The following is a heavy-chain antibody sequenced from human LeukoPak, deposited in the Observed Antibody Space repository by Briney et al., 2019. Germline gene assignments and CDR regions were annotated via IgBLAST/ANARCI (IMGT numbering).Heavy chain of an antibody. J-gene: IGHJ4*02. D-gene: IGHD3-10*01. CDR3: ARGGNRFGGFYFDY. V-gene: IGHV4-31*03. Sequence: TSQTLSLTCTVSADSLSSGGHYWAWIRQLPGKGLESIGFIHHSGSSRHNPSLKDRVAISVDASRKQFALRLSSVTAADTAIYYCARGGNRFGGFYFDYWGQGIQVIVST. CDR1: ADSLSSGGHY. CDR2: IHHSGSS.